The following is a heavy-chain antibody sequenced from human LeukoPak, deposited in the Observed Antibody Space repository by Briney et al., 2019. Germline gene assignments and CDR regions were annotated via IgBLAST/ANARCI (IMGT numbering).Heavy chain of an antibody. CDR2: IQYDGSNE. Sequence: AGGSLRLSCAASRFTFSSYGMHWVRQAPGKGLEWVAYIQYDGSNEQYADSVKGRFSISRDSSKNILYLQMNSLRVEDTAVYYCARGIDYWGRGTLVTVSS. CDR1: RFTFSSYG. J-gene: IGHJ4*02. V-gene: IGHV3-30*02. CDR3: ARGIDY.